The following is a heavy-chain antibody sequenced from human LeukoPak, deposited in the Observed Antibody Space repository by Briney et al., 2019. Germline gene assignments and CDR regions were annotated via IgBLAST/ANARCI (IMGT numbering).Heavy chain of an antibody. CDR2: ISGSGGST. CDR3: AKVGYTYGYRTPPEYFQH. V-gene: IGHV3-23*01. CDR1: GFTFSSYG. D-gene: IGHD5-18*01. J-gene: IGHJ1*01. Sequence: GGTLRLSCAASGFTFSSYGMSWVRQAPGKGLEWVSAISGSGGSTYYADSVKGRFTISRDNSKNTLYLQMNSLRAEDTAVYYCAKVGYTYGYRTPPEYFQHWGQGTLVTVSS.